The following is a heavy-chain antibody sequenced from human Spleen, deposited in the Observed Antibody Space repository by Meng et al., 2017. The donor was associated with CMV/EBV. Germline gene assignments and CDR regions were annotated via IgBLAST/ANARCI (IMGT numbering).Heavy chain of an antibody. CDR2: IYYSGST. CDR3: ARDLTGDYCSGGSCYPFRAFDI. CDR1: GYSISSSSYY. J-gene: IGHJ3*02. Sequence: GSLRLSCTVSGYSISSSSYYWGWIRQPPGKGLEWIGSIYYSGSTYYNPSLKSRVTISVDTSKNQFSLKLSSVTAADTAVYYCARDLTGDYCSGGSCYPFRAFDIWGQGTMVTVSS. V-gene: IGHV4-39*07. D-gene: IGHD2-15*01.